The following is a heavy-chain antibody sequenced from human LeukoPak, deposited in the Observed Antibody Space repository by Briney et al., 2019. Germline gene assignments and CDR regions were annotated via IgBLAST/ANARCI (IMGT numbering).Heavy chain of an antibody. CDR2: ISNDGSNK. CDR1: GFTFSSYA. J-gene: IGHJ4*02. Sequence: AGSLSLSCAASGFTFSSYAMHWVRQAPRKGLERVAVISNDGSNKYYADSVKGRFTTARDNSKTTLYLQMNSLRAEDTAVYYCARDRNIITMVRGGNDYWGQGTLVTVSS. CDR3: ARDRNIITMVRGGNDY. V-gene: IGHV3-30-3*01. D-gene: IGHD3-10*01.